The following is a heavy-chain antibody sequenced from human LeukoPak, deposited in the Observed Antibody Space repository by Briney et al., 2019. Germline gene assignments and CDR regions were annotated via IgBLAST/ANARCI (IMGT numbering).Heavy chain of an antibody. J-gene: IGHJ4*02. CDR1: GFTFSSYG. D-gene: IGHD5-12*01. Sequence: GGSLRLSCAASGFTFSSYGMHWVRQAPGEGLEGVAVISYDGSNKYYADSVKGRFTISRDNSKNTLYLQMNSLRAEDTAVYYCAKDQNSGYDYVVPDYWGQGTLVTVSS. CDR3: AKDQNSGYDYVVPDY. V-gene: IGHV3-30*18. CDR2: ISYDGSNK.